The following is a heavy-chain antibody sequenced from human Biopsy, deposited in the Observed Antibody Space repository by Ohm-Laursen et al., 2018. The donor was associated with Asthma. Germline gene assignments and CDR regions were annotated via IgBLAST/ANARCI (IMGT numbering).Heavy chain of an antibody. CDR2: ISVYNGNT. V-gene: IGHV1-18*01. CDR1: GYTFNSAG. Sequence: ASVKVSCKTSGYTFNSAGITWARQAPGQGLGWMGWISVYNGNTKVAQKLQDRVTMITDTSTSTAYMELRSLRSDDTAVYFCARAVDYSHYYGIDVWGQGTTVTVS. CDR3: ARAVDYSHYYGIDV. J-gene: IGHJ6*02. D-gene: IGHD3-10*01.